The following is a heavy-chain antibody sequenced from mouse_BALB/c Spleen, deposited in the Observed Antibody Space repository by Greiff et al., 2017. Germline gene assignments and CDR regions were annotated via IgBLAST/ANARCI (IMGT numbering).Heavy chain of an antibody. CDR3: AREGRSGFAY. V-gene: IGHV3-6*02. J-gene: IGHJ3*01. Sequence: EVQLVESGPGLVKPSQSLSLTCSVTGYSITSGYYWNWIRQFPGNKLEWMGYISYDGSNNYNPSLKNRISITRDTSKNQFFLKLNSVTTEDTATYYCAREGRSGFAYWGQGTLVTVSA. D-gene: IGHD1-1*01. CDR1: GYSITSGYY. CDR2: ISYDGSN.